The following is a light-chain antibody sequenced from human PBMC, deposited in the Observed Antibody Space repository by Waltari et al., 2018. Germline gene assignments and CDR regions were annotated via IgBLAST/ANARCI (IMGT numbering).Light chain of an antibody. V-gene: IGKV3-11*01. CDR2: DAS. CDR3: QQRYNWPPLT. Sequence: EIVLTQSPATLSLSPGERAALSCRASRSVSNFLAWYQQKPGQPPRLLIYDASNRATGSPARFIGSGSGTDFTLTISSLEPEDFAIYYCQQRYNWPPLTFGGGTRVEI. J-gene: IGKJ4*01. CDR1: RSVSNF.